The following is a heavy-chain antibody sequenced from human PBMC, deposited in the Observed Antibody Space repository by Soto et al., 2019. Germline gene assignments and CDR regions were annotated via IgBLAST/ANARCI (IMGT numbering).Heavy chain of an antibody. V-gene: IGHV3-30*18. CDR1: GFTFSSYG. D-gene: IGHD4-17*01. Sequence: GGSLRLSCAASGFTFSSYGMHWVRQAPGKGLEWVAVISYDGSNKYYADSVKGRFTISRDNSKNTLYLQMNSLRAEDTAVYCCAKEYYGDYYFDYWGQGTLVTV. CDR2: ISYDGSNK. CDR3: AKEYYGDYYFDY. J-gene: IGHJ4*02.